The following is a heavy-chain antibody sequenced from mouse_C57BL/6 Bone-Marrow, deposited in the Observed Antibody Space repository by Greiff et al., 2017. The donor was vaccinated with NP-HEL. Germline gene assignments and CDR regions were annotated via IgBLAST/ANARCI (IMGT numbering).Heavy chain of an antibody. CDR3: ARLDYGSSHYYFDY. Sequence: VQLQQSGPELVKPGASVKIPCKASGYTFTDYNMDWVKQSHGKSLEWIGDINPNNGGTIYNQKFKGKATLTVDKSSSTAYMELRSLTSEDTAVYYCARLDYGSSHYYFDYWGQGTTLTVSS. J-gene: IGHJ2*01. V-gene: IGHV1-18*01. D-gene: IGHD1-1*01. CDR2: INPNNGGT. CDR1: GYTFTDYN.